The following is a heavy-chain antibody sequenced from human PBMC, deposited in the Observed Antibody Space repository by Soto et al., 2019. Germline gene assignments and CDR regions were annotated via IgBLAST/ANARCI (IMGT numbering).Heavy chain of an antibody. V-gene: IGHV1-18*01. CDR3: TRARAGVPAAMDYYYYYGMDV. Sequence: ASVKVSCKASGYTFASYGISWVRQAPGQGLEWMGWISAYNGNTNYAQKLQGRVTMTTDTFTRTAYMEVRSLRSEDTAVYYCTRARAGVPAAMDYYYYYGMDVWGQGTTVTVSS. CDR2: ISAYNGNT. J-gene: IGHJ6*02. D-gene: IGHD2-2*01. CDR1: GYTFASYG.